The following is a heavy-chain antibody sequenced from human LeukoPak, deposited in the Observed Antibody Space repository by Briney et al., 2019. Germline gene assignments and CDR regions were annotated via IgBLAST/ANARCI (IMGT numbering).Heavy chain of an antibody. D-gene: IGHD6-13*01. J-gene: IGHJ6*03. CDR3: ARGVGIAADREAVVYMDV. CDR1: GDSVSSNSAA. Sequence: SQTLSLTCAISGDSVSSNSAAWNWIRQSPSRGLEWLGRTYYRSKWYNDYAVSVKSRITINPDTSKNQFSLQLNSVTPEDTAVYYCARGVGIAADREAVVYMDVWGKGTTVTISS. V-gene: IGHV6-1*01. CDR2: TYYRSKWYN.